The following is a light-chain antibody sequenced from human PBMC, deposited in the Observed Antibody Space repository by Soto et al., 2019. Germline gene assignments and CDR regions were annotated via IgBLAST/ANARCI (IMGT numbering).Light chain of an antibody. CDR1: QGINSN. V-gene: IGKV1-8*01. CDR2: AAS. Sequence: AIRMTQSPSSLSASTGDRVTITCRASQGINSNLAWYQQKPRKAPKLLIYAASTLQSGVPSRFSGSGSGTDFTLTISCLQSEDFATYYCQQYYSFPLTFGGGTKVDI. CDR3: QQYYSFPLT. J-gene: IGKJ4*01.